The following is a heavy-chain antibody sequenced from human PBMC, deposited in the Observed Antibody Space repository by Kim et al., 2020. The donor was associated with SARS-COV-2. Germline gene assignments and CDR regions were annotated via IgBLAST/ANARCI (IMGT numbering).Heavy chain of an antibody. CDR3: AVRHPLEF. J-gene: IGHJ4*02. Sequence: NSYTEDYAAAVKGRFTISRDDSKNTAFLQMNRLKSEDTAVYYCAVRHPLEFWGQGTLVTVSS. CDR2: NSYTE. V-gene: IGHV3-73*01.